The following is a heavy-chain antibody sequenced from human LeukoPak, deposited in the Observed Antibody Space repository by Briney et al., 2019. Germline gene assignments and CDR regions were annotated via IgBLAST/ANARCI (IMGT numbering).Heavy chain of an antibody. V-gene: IGHV1-2*02. CDR3: ARSLLTGTTPPLTDY. CDR2: INPNSGGT. J-gene: IGHJ4*02. Sequence: ASVKVSCKASGYTFTGYYMHWVRQAPGQGLEWMGWINPNSGGTNYAQKFQGRVTMTRDTSISTAYMELSRLRSDDTAVYYCARSLLTGTTPPLTDYWGRGTLVTVSS. CDR1: GYTFTGYY. D-gene: IGHD1-20*01.